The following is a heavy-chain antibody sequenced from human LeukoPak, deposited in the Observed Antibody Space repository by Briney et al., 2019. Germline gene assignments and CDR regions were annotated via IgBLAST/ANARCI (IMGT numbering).Heavy chain of an antibody. J-gene: IGHJ4*02. CDR3: ARGRGDLDY. CDR2: INHSGST. CDR1: GGSFSGYY. Sequence: PSETLSLTCAVYGGSFSGYYWSWIRQPPGKGLEWIGEINHSGSTNYNPSLKSRVTIPVDTSKDQFSLKLSSVTAADTAVYYCARGRGDLDYWGQGTLVTASS. D-gene: IGHD3-16*01. V-gene: IGHV4-34*01.